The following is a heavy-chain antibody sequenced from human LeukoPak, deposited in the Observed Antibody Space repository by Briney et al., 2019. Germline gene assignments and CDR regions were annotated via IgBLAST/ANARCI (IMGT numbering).Heavy chain of an antibody. CDR1: GFTFSSYA. V-gene: IGHV3-23*01. CDR2: ISGSGGST. CDR3: AKEGPYYFDY. J-gene: IGHJ4*02. Sequence: GGSLRLSCAASGFTFSSYAMRWVRQAAGQGLEWFSGISGSGGSTYYADSVKGRFTISRDNSKNTLYLQMNSLRAADTAVYYCAKEGPYYFDYWGQGTLVTVSS.